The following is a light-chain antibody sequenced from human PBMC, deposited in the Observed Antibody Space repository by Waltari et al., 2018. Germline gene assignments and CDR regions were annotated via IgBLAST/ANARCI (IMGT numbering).Light chain of an antibody. CDR2: DTS. CDR1: QGVRHY. V-gene: IGKV3-11*01. Sequence: EIVLIQSPASLALSPGARATLSCRASQGVRHYLAWFQQKPGQVPRLLIYDTSNRGTGVPSRFSGSGSGTDFTLTISSLESEDFAVYYCQQRSSWPRTFGRGTKVQIK. CDR3: QQRSSWPRT. J-gene: IGKJ4*01.